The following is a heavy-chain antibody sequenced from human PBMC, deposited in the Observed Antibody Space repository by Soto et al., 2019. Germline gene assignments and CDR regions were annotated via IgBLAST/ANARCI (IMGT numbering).Heavy chain of an antibody. J-gene: IGHJ3*02. CDR2: IDFDGTTT. CDR1: GFPFCDYW. D-gene: IGHD5-12*01. Sequence: HGGSPRLSCAACGFPFCDYWMHWVRQAPGKGLMWVSRIDFDGTTTNYADSVKGRFTIFRDNAKNTLFLQMNNLRAEDTGVYYCARVSQWLQFSDVFDIWGQGTIVTVSS. V-gene: IGHV3-74*01. CDR3: ARVSQWLQFSDVFDI.